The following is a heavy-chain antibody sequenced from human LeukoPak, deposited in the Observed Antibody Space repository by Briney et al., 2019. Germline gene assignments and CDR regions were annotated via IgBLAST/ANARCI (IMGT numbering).Heavy chain of an antibody. Sequence: GASVKVSCKASGYTFTSYGISWVRQAPGQGLEWMGWISAYNGNTNYAQKLQGRVTMTTDTSTSTAYMELRSLRSDDTAVYYCARDPCVGIVVVPAAMRGCAFDIWGQGTMVTVSS. V-gene: IGHV1-18*01. CDR2: ISAYNGNT. J-gene: IGHJ3*02. CDR1: GYTFTSYG. CDR3: ARDPCVGIVVVPAAMRGCAFDI. D-gene: IGHD2-2*01.